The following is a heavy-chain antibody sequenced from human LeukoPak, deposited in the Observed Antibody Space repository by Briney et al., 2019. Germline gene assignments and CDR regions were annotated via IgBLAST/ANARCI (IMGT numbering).Heavy chain of an antibody. Sequence: GGSLRLSCAASGFSFSVYWMHWVRQAPGKGPVWASRIKTDGSTTDYADFVKGRFTISRDNAKNSLYLQMNSLRAEDTAVYYCARADSGWESFDYWGQGTLVTVSS. D-gene: IGHD6-19*01. CDR2: IKTDGSTT. J-gene: IGHJ4*02. CDR3: ARADSGWESFDY. CDR1: GFSFSVYW. V-gene: IGHV3-74*01.